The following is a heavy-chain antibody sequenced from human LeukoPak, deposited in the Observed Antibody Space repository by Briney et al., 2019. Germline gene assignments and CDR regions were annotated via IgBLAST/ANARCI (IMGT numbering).Heavy chain of an antibody. D-gene: IGHD3-22*01. CDR1: GGSISSYY. CDR3: ARDSYYYDSSGYYWGFDY. CDR2: IYYSGST. Sequence: PSETLSHTCTVSGGSISSYYWSWIRQPPGKGLEWIGYIYYSGSTNYNPSLKSRVTISVDTSKNQFSLKLSSVTAADTAVYYCARDSYYYDSSGYYWGFDYWGQGTLVTVSS. V-gene: IGHV4-59*01. J-gene: IGHJ4*02.